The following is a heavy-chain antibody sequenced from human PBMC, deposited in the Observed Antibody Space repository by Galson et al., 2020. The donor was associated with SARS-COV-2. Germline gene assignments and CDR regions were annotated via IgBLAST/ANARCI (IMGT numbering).Heavy chain of an antibody. D-gene: IGHD3-10*01. CDR3: ARTYYYGSGSYYNPYYYYYGMDV. Sequence: GESLKISCAASGFTFSSYEMNWVRQAPGKGLEWVSYISSSGSTIYYADSVKGRFTISRDNAKNSLYLQMNSLRAEDTAVYYCARTYYYGSGSYYNPYYYYYGMDVWGQGTTVTVSS. CDR2: ISSSGSTI. CDR1: GFTFSSYE. J-gene: IGHJ6*02. V-gene: IGHV3-48*03.